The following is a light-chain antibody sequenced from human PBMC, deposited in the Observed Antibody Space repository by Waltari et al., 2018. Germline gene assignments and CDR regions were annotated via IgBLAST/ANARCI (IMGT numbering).Light chain of an antibody. V-gene: IGKV1-39*01. CDR1: QSSSEY. Sequence: DIQMTQSPSSLSASVGEKVTITCRASQSSSEYLNWYQQKPGKAPKLLIYGASRLQSGVPSRFSGSGSGTDFTLSITSLQPEDSATYYCQQSYTFGGGTKVEIK. CDR3: QQSYT. J-gene: IGKJ4*01. CDR2: GAS.